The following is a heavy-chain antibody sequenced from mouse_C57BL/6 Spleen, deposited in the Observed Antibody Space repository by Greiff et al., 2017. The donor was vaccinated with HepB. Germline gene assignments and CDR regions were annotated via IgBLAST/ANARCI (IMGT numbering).Heavy chain of an antibody. CDR1: GYAFSSSW. CDR2: IYPGDGDT. J-gene: IGHJ2*01. D-gene: IGHD1-1*01. Sequence: QVQLQQSGPELVKPGASVKISCKASGYAFSSSWMNWVKQRPGKGLEWIGRIYPGDGDTNYNGKFKGKATLTADKSSSTAYMQLSSLTSEDSAVYFCARATHEGYFDYWGQGTTLTVSS. CDR3: ARATHEGYFDY. V-gene: IGHV1-82*01.